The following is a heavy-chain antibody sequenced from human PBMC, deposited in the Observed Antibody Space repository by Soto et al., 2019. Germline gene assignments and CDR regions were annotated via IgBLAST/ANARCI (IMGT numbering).Heavy chain of an antibody. CDR1: GYAFTTYG. CDR3: ARGRDGDY. J-gene: IGHJ4*02. Sequence: QVHLVQSGAEVKKPGASVKVSCKGSGYAFTTYGITWVRQAPGQGLEWMGWISAHNGNTNYAQKLQGRVTVTRDTSTRTAYRELRSLRSADTAVYYCARGRDGDYWGQGALVTVSS. CDR2: ISAHNGNT. D-gene: IGHD6-6*01. V-gene: IGHV1-18*01.